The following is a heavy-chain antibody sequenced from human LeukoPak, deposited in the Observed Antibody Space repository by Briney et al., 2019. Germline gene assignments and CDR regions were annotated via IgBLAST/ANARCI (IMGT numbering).Heavy chain of an antibody. CDR1: GYSFTAYY. D-gene: IGHD6-19*01. Sequence: ASVKVSCKASGYSFTAYYMHWVRQAPGEGLEWMGWINPQRGGTHYAQKFQGRVTMTRDTSITTAYMELSRLTSDDTALYYCARNIGVGPNGDSWGQGTLVTVSS. V-gene: IGHV1-2*02. CDR3: ARNIGVGPNGDS. J-gene: IGHJ4*02. CDR2: INPQRGGT.